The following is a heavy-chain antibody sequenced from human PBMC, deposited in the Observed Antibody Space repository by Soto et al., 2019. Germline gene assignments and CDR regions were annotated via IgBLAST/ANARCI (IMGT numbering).Heavy chain of an antibody. CDR3: AREVRSWTLHYYYYYGMVV. CDR1: GFTFSSYW. V-gene: IGHV3-7*03. J-gene: IGHJ6*02. CDR2: IKQDGSEK. D-gene: IGHD6-13*01. Sequence: GGSLRLSCAASGFTFSSYWMSWVRQAPGKGLEWVANIKQDGSEKYYVDSVKGRFTISRDNAKNSLYLQMNSLRAEDTAVYYCAREVRSWTLHYYYYYGMVVWGQGTTVTVSS.